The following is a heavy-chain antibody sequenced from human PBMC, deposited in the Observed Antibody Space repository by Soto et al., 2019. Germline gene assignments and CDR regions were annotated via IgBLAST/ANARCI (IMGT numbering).Heavy chain of an antibody. CDR1: GYTFTSYY. CDR3: ARDLVGLSGANQFDY. V-gene: IGHV1-46*03. CDR2: INPSGGST. D-gene: IGHD2-15*01. Sequence: GASVKVSCKASGYTFTSYYMHWVRQAPGQGLEWMGIINPSGGSTSYAQKFQGRVTMTRDTSTSTVYMELSSLRSEDTAVYYCARDLVGLSGANQFDYWGQGTLVTVSS. J-gene: IGHJ4*02.